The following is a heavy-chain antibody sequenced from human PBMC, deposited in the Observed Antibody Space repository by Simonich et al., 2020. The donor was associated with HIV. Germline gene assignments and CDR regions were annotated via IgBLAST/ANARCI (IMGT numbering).Heavy chain of an antibody. CDR2: INHGGRT. CDR3: ARSPSENWDYYFDY. D-gene: IGHD1-7*01. V-gene: IGHV4-34*01. J-gene: IGHJ4*02. CDR1: GGSFSGYY. Sequence: QVQLHQWGAGLLKSSETLSFNCAVYGGSFSGYYWNWIRQPPGKGLEWIAEINHGGRTNYNPALKSRGTILLDTSKNQFSLKLASVTATDTALYYCARSPSENWDYYFDYWSQGTLVTVSS.